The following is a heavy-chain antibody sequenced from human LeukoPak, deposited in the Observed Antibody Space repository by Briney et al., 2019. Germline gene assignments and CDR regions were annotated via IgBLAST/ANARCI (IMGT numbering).Heavy chain of an antibody. CDR3: ARDPSDSPMGGY. Sequence: PGRSLRPSCPPSGFTVTTYSVKWARQALRKGLESEDSVIYRDGRTFYADSVKGRFTISRDNSKNTLCLQMNSLRAEDTALYYCARDPSDSPMGGYWGQGTLVTVSS. J-gene: IGHJ4*02. D-gene: IGHD5-18*01. V-gene: IGHV3-53*01. CDR1: GFTVTTYS. CDR2: IYRDGRT.